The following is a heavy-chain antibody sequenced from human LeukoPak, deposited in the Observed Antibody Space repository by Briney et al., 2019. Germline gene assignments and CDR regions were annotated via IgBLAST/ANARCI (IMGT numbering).Heavy chain of an antibody. Sequence: GGSLRLSCAASGFTFSSYWMHWVRQAPGKGLVWVSSISTTSRHIYYADSVKGRFIISRDNAKNSLSLQMTSLRAEDTAVYYCARGSVELQRLDAFDVWGQGTMVTVSS. V-gene: IGHV3-21*01. CDR2: ISTTSRHI. CDR3: ARGSVELQRLDAFDV. CDR1: GFTFSSYW. D-gene: IGHD6-25*01. J-gene: IGHJ3*01.